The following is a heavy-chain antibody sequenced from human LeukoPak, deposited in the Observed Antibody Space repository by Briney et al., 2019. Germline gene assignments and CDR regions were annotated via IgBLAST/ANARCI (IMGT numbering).Heavy chain of an antibody. CDR3: ARDARRGWFDP. V-gene: IGHV4-59*12. CDR2: IYYSGST. Sequence: SETLSLTCTVSGGSISSYYWSWIRQPPGKGLEWIGYIYYSGSTNYNPSLKSRVTISVDTSKNQFSLKLSSVTAADTAVYYCARDARRGWFDPWGQGTLVTVSS. CDR1: GGSISSYY. J-gene: IGHJ5*02.